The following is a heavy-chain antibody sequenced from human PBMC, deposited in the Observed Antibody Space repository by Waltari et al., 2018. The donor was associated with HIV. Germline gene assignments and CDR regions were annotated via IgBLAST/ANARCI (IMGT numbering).Heavy chain of an antibody. CDR2: IIPIFGTA. CDR1: GGTFSSYA. Sequence: QVQLVQSGAEVKKPGSSVKVSCKASGGTFSSYAISWVRQDEGQGLEWMGGIIPIFGTANYAQKFQGRVTITADESTSTAYMELSSLRSEDTAVYYCAREAGRGYSYGSNYGMDVWGQGTTVTVSS. J-gene: IGHJ6*02. V-gene: IGHV1-69*12. CDR3: AREAGRGYSYGSNYGMDV. D-gene: IGHD5-18*01.